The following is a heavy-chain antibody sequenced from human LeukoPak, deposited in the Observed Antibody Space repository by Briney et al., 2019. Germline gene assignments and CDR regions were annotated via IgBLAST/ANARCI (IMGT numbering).Heavy chain of an antibody. D-gene: IGHD1-14*01. J-gene: IGHJ4*02. V-gene: IGHV4-59*11. CDR3: ARADMNLYFFEY. Sequence: SSETLSLTCSVSGGSISSHYWSWIRQPPGKGLEWIGYIYYSGSTKYNPSLKSRVTISVDTSKNQFSLKLSSVTAADTAVYYCARADMNLYFFEYWGQGALVTVSS. CDR2: IYYSGST. CDR1: GGSISSHY.